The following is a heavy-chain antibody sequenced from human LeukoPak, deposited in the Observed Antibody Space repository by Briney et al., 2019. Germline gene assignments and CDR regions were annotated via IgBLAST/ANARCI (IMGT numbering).Heavy chain of an antibody. CDR3: ARIGGDFDY. V-gene: IGHV4-39*07. Sequence: SETLSLTCTVSGGSISSSSYYWGWIRQPPGKGLEWIGSIYYSGSTYYNPSLKSRVTISVDTSKNQFSLKLSSVTAADTAVYYCARIGGDFDYWGQGTLVTVSS. J-gene: IGHJ4*02. CDR2: IYYSGST. D-gene: IGHD3-16*01. CDR1: GGSISSSSYY.